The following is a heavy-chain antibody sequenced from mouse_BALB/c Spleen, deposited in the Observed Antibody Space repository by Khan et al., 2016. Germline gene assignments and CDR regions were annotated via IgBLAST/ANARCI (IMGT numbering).Heavy chain of an antibody. D-gene: IGHD1-2*01. J-gene: IGHJ2*01. CDR2: ISYSGST. Sequence: EVQLQESGPGLVKPSQSLSLTCTVTGYSITSDYAWNWIRQFPENKLEWMGYISYSGSTSYNPSLKSRISITRDTSKNQFFLQLNSVTTEDTATYSCARCYYGWGYFDYWGQGTTLTVSS. V-gene: IGHV3-2*02. CDR1: GYSITSDYA. CDR3: ARCYYGWGYFDY.